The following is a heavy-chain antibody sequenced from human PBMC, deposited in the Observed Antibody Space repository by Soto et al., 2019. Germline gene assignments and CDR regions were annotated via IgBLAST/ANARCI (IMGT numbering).Heavy chain of an antibody. CDR3: ARDDLDGKGGSDTVWAGPVGDY. J-gene: IGHJ4*02. Sequence: QVQLVESGGGVVQPGRSLRLSCAASGFAFSLYDIHWVRQAPGKGLEWLSVISYDGSKEFYADSVRGRFSISRDNSKNTLFLQLNSLTTGDRAVYYCARDDLDGKGGSDTVWAGPVGDYWGQGTLVTVSS. V-gene: IGHV3-30*03. CDR1: GFAFSLYD. CDR2: ISYDGSKE. D-gene: IGHD4-4*01.